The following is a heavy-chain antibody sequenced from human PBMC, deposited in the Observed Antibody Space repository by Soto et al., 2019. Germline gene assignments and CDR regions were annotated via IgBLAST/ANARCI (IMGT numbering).Heavy chain of an antibody. D-gene: IGHD5-12*01. CDR1: GFTFSDYY. Sequence: QVQLVESGGGLVKPGGSLRLSCAASGFTFSDYYMSWVRQAPGKGLEWDSYISSGDSTIHYADSVRGRFTISRDNAKSSLYLQMNSMRAEHTAVYFYARDQSIRGFDYWGHGTLVTVSS. CDR2: ISSGDSTI. J-gene: IGHJ4*01. V-gene: IGHV3-11*01. CDR3: ARDQSIRGFDY.